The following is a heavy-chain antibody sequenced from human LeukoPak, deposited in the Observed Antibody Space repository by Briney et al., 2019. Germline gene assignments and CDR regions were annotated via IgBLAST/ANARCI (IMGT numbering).Heavy chain of an antibody. D-gene: IGHD1-14*01. CDR2: IYYSGRT. CDR1: GGSISSYY. J-gene: IGHJ6*03. Sequence: PETLSLTCTGSGGSISSYYWSWIRQPPGKGLEWVGDIYYSGRTNYNPSLKRRLAISLDTPKNQFSLTLSSVTAADTPRYYCAQSGITQEYYLDVWGKGTTVTVSS. V-gene: IGHV4-59*01. CDR3: AQSGITQEYYLDV.